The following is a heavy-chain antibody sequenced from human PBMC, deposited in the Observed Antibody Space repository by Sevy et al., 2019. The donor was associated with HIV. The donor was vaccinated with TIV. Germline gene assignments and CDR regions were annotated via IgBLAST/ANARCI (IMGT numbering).Heavy chain of an antibody. D-gene: IGHD3-22*01. CDR2: INPSGGST. J-gene: IGHJ4*02. V-gene: IGHV1-46*01. CDR3: ARVYYYDYSGPGY. Sequence: ASLKVSCEASGYTFTSYYIHWVRQAPGQGLEWMGIINPSGGSTSYAQKFQGRVTMTRDTSTSTVYMDLRSLRSDDTAVYYCARVYYYDYSGPGYWGQGTLVTVSS. CDR1: GYTFTSYY.